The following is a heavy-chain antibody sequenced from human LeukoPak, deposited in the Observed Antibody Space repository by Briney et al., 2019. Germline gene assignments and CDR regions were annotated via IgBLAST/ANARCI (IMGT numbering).Heavy chain of an antibody. CDR3: ARCFGDILTGYYEGNWFDP. V-gene: IGHV1-69*05. D-gene: IGHD3-9*01. CDR1: GYTFTGYY. CDR2: IIPIFGTA. J-gene: IGHJ5*02. Sequence: SVKVSCKASGYTFTGYYMHWVRQAPGQGLEWMGGIIPIFGTANYAQKFQGRVTITTDESTSTAYMELSSLRSEDTAVYYCARCFGDILTGYYEGNWFDPWGQGTLVTVSS.